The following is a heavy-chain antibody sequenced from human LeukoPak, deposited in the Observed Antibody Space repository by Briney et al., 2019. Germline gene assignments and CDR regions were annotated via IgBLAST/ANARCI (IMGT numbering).Heavy chain of an antibody. D-gene: IGHD3-22*01. Sequence: PGGSLRLSCAASGFTVSSLAMHWVRQAPGKGLEWVSVIYSGGSTYYADSVKGRFTISRDNSKNTLYLQMNSLRAEDTAVYYCARGGSSGYYGGYYFDYWGQGTLVTVSS. J-gene: IGHJ4*02. CDR1: GFTVSSLA. V-gene: IGHV3-66*01. CDR2: IYSGGST. CDR3: ARGGSSGYYGGYYFDY.